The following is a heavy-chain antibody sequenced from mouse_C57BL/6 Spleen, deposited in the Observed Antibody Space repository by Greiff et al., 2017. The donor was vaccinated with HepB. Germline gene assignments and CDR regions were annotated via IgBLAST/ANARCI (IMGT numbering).Heavy chain of an antibody. V-gene: IGHV1-26*01. CDR2: INPNNGGT. J-gene: IGHJ4*01. CDR3: ARGGYDGYYLYAMDY. D-gene: IGHD2-3*01. CDR1: GYTFTDYY. Sequence: VQLQQSGPELVKPGASVKISCKASGYTFTDYYMNWVKQSHGKSLEWIGDINPNNGGTSYNQKFKGKATLTVDKSSSTAYMELRSLTSEDSAVYYCARGGYDGYYLYAMDYWGQGTSVTVSS.